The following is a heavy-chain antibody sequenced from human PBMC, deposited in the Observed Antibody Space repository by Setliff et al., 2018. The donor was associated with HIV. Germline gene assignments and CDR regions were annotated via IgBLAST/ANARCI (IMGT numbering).Heavy chain of an antibody. CDR3: TRDLHYDAFDI. Sequence: GGSLRLSCRGSGFMFDEYGLNWVRQAPGEGLEWVGFIRSKYYGGTTEYAASVKGRFTISREDSKSIAYLQMNSLKTEDTAVYYCTRDLHYDAFDIWGQGTMVTVSS. V-gene: IGHV3-49*04. CDR1: GFMFDEYG. CDR2: IRSKYYGGTT. J-gene: IGHJ3*02.